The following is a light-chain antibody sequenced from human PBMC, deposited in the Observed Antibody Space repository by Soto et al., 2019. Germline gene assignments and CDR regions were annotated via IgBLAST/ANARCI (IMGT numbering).Light chain of an antibody. V-gene: IGKV1-5*01. CDR1: QSISSW. Sequence: DIQMTQSPSTLSASVGDRVTITCRASQSISSWLAWYQQKPGKAPKLLIYDASSLESGVPSRFSGSGSETEFTLTISSLQPDDFATYYCQQYNSYSEFTFGPGTKVDIK. CDR3: QQYNSYSEFT. CDR2: DAS. J-gene: IGKJ3*01.